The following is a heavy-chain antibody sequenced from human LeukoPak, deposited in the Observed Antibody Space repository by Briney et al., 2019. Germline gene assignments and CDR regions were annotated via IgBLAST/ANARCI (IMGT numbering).Heavy chain of an antibody. D-gene: IGHD3-10*01. CDR2: IYYTGNT. V-gene: IGHV4-39*07. Sequence: PSETLSLTCSVSGDSIIGYYWGWIRQPPGKGLEWIGNIYYTGNTYYNSSLKSRVTISLDTSKNQFSLKVISMTAADTAAYYCTKSDGYGLIRIXGRGTMVTVSS. CDR1: GDSIIGYY. CDR3: TKSDGYGLIRI. J-gene: IGHJ3*02.